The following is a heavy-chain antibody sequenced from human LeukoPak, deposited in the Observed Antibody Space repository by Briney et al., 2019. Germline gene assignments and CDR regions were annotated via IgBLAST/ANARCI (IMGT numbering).Heavy chain of an antibody. J-gene: IGHJ4*02. Sequence: AGSLRLSCAASGFTFSSYWMHWVRQAPGKGLVWVSRINSDGRSTSYADSVKGRFTISRDSAKNTLYLQMNSLRAEDTAVHYCARVTIFGVVATFDYWGQGTLVTVSS. CDR2: INSDGRST. CDR3: ARVTIFGVVATFDY. CDR1: GFTFSSYW. D-gene: IGHD3-3*01. V-gene: IGHV3-74*01.